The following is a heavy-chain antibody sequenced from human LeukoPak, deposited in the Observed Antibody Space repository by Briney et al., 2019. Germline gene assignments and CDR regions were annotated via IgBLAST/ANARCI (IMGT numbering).Heavy chain of an antibody. J-gene: IGHJ4*02. V-gene: IGHV4-31*03. CDR1: GGSINIGGFY. CDR3: DYDSRGSIGDF. D-gene: IGHD3-22*01. Sequence: SETLSLTCTVSGGSINIGGFYWSWIRQHPGKGLEWVGYISYSGNTYYNPSLESRVTISVDTSENQFSLRLSSVTAADTAVYYCDYDSRGSIGDFWGQGTLVTVSS. CDR2: ISYSGNT.